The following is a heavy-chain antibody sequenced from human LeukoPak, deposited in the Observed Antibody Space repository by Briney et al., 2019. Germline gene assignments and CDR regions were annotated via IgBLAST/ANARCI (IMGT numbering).Heavy chain of an antibody. Sequence: GGSLRLSCAASGFTFSNYWMNWVRQAPGKGLEWVANIRVEETESSYENSVKSRLTITRDDAKNSLYLQMNSLKAEDTAVYYCARSNYYDSRSGGFDIWGQGTMVTVSS. D-gene: IGHD3-22*01. CDR1: GFTFSNYW. V-gene: IGHV3-7*04. CDR3: ARSNYYDSRSGGFDI. CDR2: IRVEETES. J-gene: IGHJ3*02.